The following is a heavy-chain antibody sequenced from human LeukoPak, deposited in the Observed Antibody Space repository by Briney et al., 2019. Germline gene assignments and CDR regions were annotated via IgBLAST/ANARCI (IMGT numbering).Heavy chain of an antibody. Sequence: GGSLRLSCAASGFTFSDYYMSWIRQAPGKGLEWVSYISSSGSTIYYADSVKGRFTISRDNAKNSLYLQMNSLRAEDTAVYYCARTKQQLDNYYYYYMDVWGKGTTVTVSS. CDR3: ARTKQQLDNYYYYYMDV. J-gene: IGHJ6*03. CDR1: GFTFSDYY. V-gene: IGHV3-11*04. CDR2: ISSSGSTI. D-gene: IGHD6-13*01.